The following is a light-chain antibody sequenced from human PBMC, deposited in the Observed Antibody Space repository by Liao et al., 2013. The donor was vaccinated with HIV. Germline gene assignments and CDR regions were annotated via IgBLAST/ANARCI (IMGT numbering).Light chain of an antibody. Sequence: SSELTQPPSVSVSPGQTATITCSGHKLGDKYVFWYQQKSGQSPVLVIYQDTKRPSGIPERFSGSNSGNTATLTIIATQAMDEADYYCQAWDSTTLFVFGTGTKVTVL. J-gene: IGLJ1*01. V-gene: IGLV3-1*01. CDR1: KLGDKY. CDR2: QDT. CDR3: QAWDSTTLFV.